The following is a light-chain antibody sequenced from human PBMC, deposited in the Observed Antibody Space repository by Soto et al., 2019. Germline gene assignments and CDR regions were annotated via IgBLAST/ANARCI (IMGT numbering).Light chain of an antibody. V-gene: IGKV3-15*01. J-gene: IGKJ5*01. CDR1: RSISSS. CDR3: QQYNNWPIT. Sequence: TVMTQSPGTLSVAPGQGATLSWRASRSISSSLAWYQQKPGRAPRLLIYGASTRATGIPARFSGGGSGTELTLTISSLQSENFAVYYCQQYNNWPITFGQGTRLEIK. CDR2: GAS.